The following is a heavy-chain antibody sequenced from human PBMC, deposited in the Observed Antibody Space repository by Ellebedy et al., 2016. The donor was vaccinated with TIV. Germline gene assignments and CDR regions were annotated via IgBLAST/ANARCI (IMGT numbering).Heavy chain of an antibody. Sequence: GGSLRLXCAASGFTFSSYGMSWVRQAPGKGLEWVSAISGSGGSTYYADSVKGRFTISRDNSKNTLYLQMNSLRAEDTAVYYCAKGFCCEYCGGDCYSKINYYYYGMDVWGQGTTVTVSS. V-gene: IGHV3-23*01. CDR3: AKGFCCEYCGGDCYSKINYYYYGMDV. CDR2: ISGSGGST. D-gene: IGHD2-21*01. J-gene: IGHJ6*02. CDR1: GFTFSSYG.